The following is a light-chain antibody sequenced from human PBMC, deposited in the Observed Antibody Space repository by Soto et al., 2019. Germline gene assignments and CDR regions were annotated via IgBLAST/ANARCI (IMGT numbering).Light chain of an antibody. CDR3: QQLDSYPST. V-gene: IGKV3-20*01. CDR1: QSITNHY. J-gene: IGKJ4*01. CDR2: GAS. Sequence: EILMTQSPATLSVSPGERATLSCRASQSITNHYLAWYQQKPGRAHRLLIYGASSRATGIPDRFSGSGAGTDFTLTISSLQPEDFATYYCQQLDSYPSTFGGGTKVDIK.